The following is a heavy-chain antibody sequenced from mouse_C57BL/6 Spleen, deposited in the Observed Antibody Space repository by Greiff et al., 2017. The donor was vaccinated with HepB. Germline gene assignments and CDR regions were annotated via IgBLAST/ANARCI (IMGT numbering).Heavy chain of an antibody. CDR3: ARVDGYYFDY. V-gene: IGHV3-5*01. D-gene: IGHD2-3*01. J-gene: IGHJ2*01. CDR2: IYYSGTI. CDR1: GISITTGNYR. Sequence: EVKLQESGPGLVKPSQTVFLTCTVTGISITTGNYRWSWIRQFPGNKLVWIGYIYYSGTITYNPSLTSRTTITRDTPKNQFFLEMNSLTAEDTATYYCARVDGYYFDYWGQGTTLTVSS.